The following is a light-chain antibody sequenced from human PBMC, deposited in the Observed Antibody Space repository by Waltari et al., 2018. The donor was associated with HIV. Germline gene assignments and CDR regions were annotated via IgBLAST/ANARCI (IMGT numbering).Light chain of an antibody. CDR3: QQRSNRPPKYT. CDR1: QSISSS. CDR2: DAS. J-gene: IGKJ2*01. Sequence: IVLAQSPGTLSLSPGERATLSCRASQSISSSLAWYQQKPGRAPRLLIYDASNRATGIPARFSGSGSGTDFTLTISSLEPEDFAVYYCQQRSNRPPKYTFGQGTKLEIK. V-gene: IGKV3-11*01.